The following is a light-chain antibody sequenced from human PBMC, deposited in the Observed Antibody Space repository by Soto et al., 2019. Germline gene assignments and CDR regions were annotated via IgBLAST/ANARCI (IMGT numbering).Light chain of an antibody. CDR1: SSDVGAYIF. Sequence: QSVLTQPPSASGSPGQSVTISCTGTSSDVGAYIFVSWYQQHPGKAPKLLIYDVNRRPSGVPDRFSGSKSGNTASLTVSGLQADDEADYYCVSFAGGTYVFGTGTKLTVL. CDR2: DVN. V-gene: IGLV2-8*01. CDR3: VSFAGGTYV. J-gene: IGLJ1*01.